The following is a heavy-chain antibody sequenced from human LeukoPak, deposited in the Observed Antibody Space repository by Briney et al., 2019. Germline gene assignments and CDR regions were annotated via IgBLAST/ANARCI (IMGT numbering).Heavy chain of an antibody. D-gene: IGHD3-3*01. Sequence: GGSLRLSSPASGFTFSSYAMSWVRQAPGKGLEWVSAMRGSGGSTYYADSVKGRFTISRDNSKNTLYLQMNSLRAEDTAVYYCAKDGKSVTIFGVVIMTLFDYWGQGTLVTVSS. CDR3: AKDGKSVTIFGVVIMTLFDY. V-gene: IGHV3-23*01. J-gene: IGHJ4*02. CDR2: MRGSGGST. CDR1: GFTFSSYA.